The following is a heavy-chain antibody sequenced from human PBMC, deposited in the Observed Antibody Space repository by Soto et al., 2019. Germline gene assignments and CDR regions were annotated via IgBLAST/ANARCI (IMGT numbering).Heavy chain of an antibody. CDR1: GFSVSSSY. Sequence: GGSLRLSCAASGFSVSSSYMTWVRQAPGKGLEWVSLIYSTGGTHYADSVAGRFTVSRHTSENTLSLQMNSLKTEDTAMYFCAKSIPAAHAFDIWGQGTLVTVSS. CDR3: AKSIPAAHAFDI. CDR2: IYSTGGT. D-gene: IGHD2-2*01. J-gene: IGHJ3*02. V-gene: IGHV3-53*04.